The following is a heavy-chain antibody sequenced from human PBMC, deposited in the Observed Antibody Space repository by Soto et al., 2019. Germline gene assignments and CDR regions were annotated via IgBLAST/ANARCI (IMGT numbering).Heavy chain of an antibody. Sequence: GGSLRLSCAASGFTFSSYAMSWVRQAPGKGLEWVSAISGSGGRTYYADSVKGRFTISRDNSKNTLYLEMNSLRAEDTAVYYCRSVLYSSGWPEPTLDYWGQGTLVTVSS. J-gene: IGHJ4*02. CDR2: ISGSGGRT. CDR1: GFTFSSYA. V-gene: IGHV3-23*01. D-gene: IGHD6-19*01. CDR3: RSVLYSSGWPEPTLDY.